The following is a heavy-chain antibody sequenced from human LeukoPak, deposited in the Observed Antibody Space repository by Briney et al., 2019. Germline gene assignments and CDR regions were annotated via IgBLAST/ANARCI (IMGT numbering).Heavy chain of an antibody. CDR1: GDTFISYA. J-gene: IGHJ4*02. CDR3: AREACREVGLMWPRLGGQDCRYDH. Sequence: ASVKVSWKAFGDTFISYAINRVRQAPGQGPEWMGRITPFLGISNYPQKFQGRVTITADESTTTVYMELSSLRSEDTAVYYCAREACREVGLMWPRLGGQDCRYDHWGQGTLVTVSS. V-gene: IGHV1-69*04. D-gene: IGHD3-16*01. CDR2: ITPFLGIS.